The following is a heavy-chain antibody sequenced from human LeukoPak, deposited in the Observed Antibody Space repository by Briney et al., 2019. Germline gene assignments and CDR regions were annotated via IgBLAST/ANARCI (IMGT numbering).Heavy chain of an antibody. V-gene: IGHV4-34*01. Sequence: SETLSLTCAVYGGSFSGYYWSWIRQPPGKGLEWIGEINHSGSTNYNPSLKSRVTISVDTSKNQFSLNLSSVTAADTAVYYCARVSVTGTTGLSPYYFDYWGQGTLVTVSS. D-gene: IGHD1-7*01. CDR1: GGSFSGYY. CDR2: INHSGST. J-gene: IGHJ4*02. CDR3: ARVSVTGTTGLSPYYFDY.